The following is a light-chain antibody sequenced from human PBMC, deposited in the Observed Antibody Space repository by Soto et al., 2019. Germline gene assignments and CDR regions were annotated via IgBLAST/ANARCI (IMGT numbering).Light chain of an antibody. CDR1: QTVTSN. CDR2: GAS. CDR3: QQRSNWPVT. J-gene: IGKJ5*01. Sequence: EIVMTQSPDTLSVSPGERVTLSCRASQTVTSNLAWYQQKPGQSPRLLIYGASTRATGTPARFSGSGSGTDFTLTISSLEPEDFAVYYCQQRSNWPVTFGQGARLEIK. V-gene: IGKV3-11*01.